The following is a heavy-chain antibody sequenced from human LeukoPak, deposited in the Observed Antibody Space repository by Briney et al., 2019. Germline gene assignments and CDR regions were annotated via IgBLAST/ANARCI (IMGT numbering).Heavy chain of an antibody. J-gene: IGHJ6*04. CDR1: GFTFDDYG. CDR3: AELGITMIGGV. V-gene: IGHV3-20*04. D-gene: IGHD3-10*02. Sequence: PGGSLRLSCAASGFTFDDYGMSWVRQAPGKGLEWVSGINWNGGSTGYADSVEGRFTISRDNAKNSQYLQVNSLRAEDTAVYYCAELGITMIGGVWGKGTTVTISS. CDR2: INWNGGST.